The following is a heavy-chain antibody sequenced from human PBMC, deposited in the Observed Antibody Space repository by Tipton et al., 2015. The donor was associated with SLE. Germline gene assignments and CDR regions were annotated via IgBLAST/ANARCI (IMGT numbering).Heavy chain of an antibody. CDR3: ARDALGSLDYLDS. Sequence: TLSLTCSVSGDSMSSATHYWSWIRQPAGKGLEWIGRFYSRGSSNYNPSFKSRVTISVDTSKNQFSLHLDSVTAADTAIYYCARDALGSLDYLDSWGQGTLVTVSS. V-gene: IGHV4-61*02. CDR2: FYSRGSS. CDR1: GDSMSSATHY. J-gene: IGHJ4*02. D-gene: IGHD3-16*01.